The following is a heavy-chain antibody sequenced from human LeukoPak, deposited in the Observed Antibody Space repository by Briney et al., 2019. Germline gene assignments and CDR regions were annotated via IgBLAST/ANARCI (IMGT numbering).Heavy chain of an antibody. D-gene: IGHD2-21*02. CDR1: GGSINNYF. V-gene: IGHV4-4*07. CDR2: IYTSGST. CDR3: ARDDPARMTATPDY. J-gene: IGHJ4*02. Sequence: PSETLSLTCTVSGGSINNYFWSWVRQPAGEGLEWIGRIYTSGSTNYNPSLRSRVTISVDMSKNQFSLKLSSVTAADTAVYYCARDDPARMTATPDYWGQGILVTVSS.